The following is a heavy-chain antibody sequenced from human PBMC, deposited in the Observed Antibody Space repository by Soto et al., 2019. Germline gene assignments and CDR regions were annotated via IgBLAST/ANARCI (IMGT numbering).Heavy chain of an antibody. CDR2: ISGSGGNT. CDR3: AKTAIGWFSAFAI. J-gene: IGHJ3*02. CDR1: GFTFSSYS. V-gene: IGHV3-23*01. D-gene: IGHD6-19*01. Sequence: EVQLLESGGGLVQPGGSLRLSCAASGFTFSSYSMSWVRQAPGKGLEWVSAISGSGGNTYYADSVKGRFTFSRDNSKNTLYLQTNSLRAEDSAVYYCAKTAIGWFSAFAILGQGTTVTVSS.